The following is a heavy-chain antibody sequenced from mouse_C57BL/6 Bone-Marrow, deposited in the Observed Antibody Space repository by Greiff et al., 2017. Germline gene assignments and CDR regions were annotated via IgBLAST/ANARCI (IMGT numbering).Heavy chain of an antibody. CDR1: GFTFSDYG. V-gene: IGHV5-17*01. CDR3: ARWSPFAY. CDR2: ISSGSSTI. J-gene: IGHJ3*01. Sequence: EVQRVESGGGLVKPGGSLTLSCAASGFTFSDYGMHWVRQAPEKGLEWVAYISSGSSTIYYADTVKGRFTISRDNAKNTLFLQMTSLRSEDTAMYYCARWSPFAYWGQGTLVTVSA. D-gene: IGHD1-1*02.